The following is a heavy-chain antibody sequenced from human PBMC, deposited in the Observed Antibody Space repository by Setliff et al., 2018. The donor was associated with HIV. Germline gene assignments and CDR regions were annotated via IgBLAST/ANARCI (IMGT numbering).Heavy chain of an antibody. D-gene: IGHD6-19*01. CDR2: INPNNGGT. Sequence: SVKVSCKASGYSFTGYYLDWVRQAPGQGLEWMGRINPNNGGTNYAQNFQGRVTMTRDTSISTAYMEVTRLRSDDAAVYFCAREVPGFDAFDIWGPGTMVTVSS. J-gene: IGHJ3*02. V-gene: IGHV1-2*06. CDR3: AREVPGFDAFDI. CDR1: GYSFTGYY.